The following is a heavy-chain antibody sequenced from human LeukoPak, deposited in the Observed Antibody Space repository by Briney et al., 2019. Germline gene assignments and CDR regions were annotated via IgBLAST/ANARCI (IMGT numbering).Heavy chain of an antibody. V-gene: IGHV1-2*02. CDR1: GYTFTSYG. CDR2: INPNSGGT. Sequence: ASVKVSCKASGYTFTSYGISWVRQAPGQGLEWMGWINPNSGGTNYAQKFQGRVTMTRDTSISTAYMELSRLRSDDTAVYYCARGGRRIQLWLRYYWGQGTLVTVSS. J-gene: IGHJ4*02. CDR3: ARGGRRIQLWLRYY. D-gene: IGHD5-18*01.